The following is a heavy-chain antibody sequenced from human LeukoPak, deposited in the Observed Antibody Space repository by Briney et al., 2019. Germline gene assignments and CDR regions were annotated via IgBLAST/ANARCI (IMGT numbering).Heavy chain of an antibody. D-gene: IGHD5-18*01. CDR3: AFEGYNYGYN. Sequence: GASVKVSCKASGYTFTNYYLHWVRQAPGQGLEWMGGIIPIFGTSNYAHKFQGRVTITADESTSTVYMELSSLRSDDTAIYYCAFEGYNYGYNWGQGTLVTVSS. V-gene: IGHV1-69*13. CDR2: IIPIFGTS. CDR1: GYTFTNYY. J-gene: IGHJ4*02.